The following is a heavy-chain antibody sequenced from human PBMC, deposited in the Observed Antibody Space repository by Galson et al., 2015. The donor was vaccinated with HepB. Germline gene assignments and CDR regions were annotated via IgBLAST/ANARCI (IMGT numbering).Heavy chain of an antibody. J-gene: IGHJ6*02. CDR2: ISAYNGNT. V-gene: IGHV1-18*04. Sequence: SVKVSCKASGYTFTSYGISWVRQAPGQGLEWMGWISAYNGNTNYAQKLQGRVTMTTDTSTSTAYMELRSLRSDDTAVYYCARDSRYSSSIGSYGMDVWGQGTTVTVSS. CDR3: ARDSRYSSSIGSYGMDV. D-gene: IGHD6-6*01. CDR1: GYTFTSYG.